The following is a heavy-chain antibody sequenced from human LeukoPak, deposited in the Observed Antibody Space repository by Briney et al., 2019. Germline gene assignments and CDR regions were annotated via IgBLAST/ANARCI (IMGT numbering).Heavy chain of an antibody. D-gene: IGHD5-12*01. J-gene: IGHJ4*02. V-gene: IGHV3-66*01. CDR2: IYSGGST. CDR1: GFTVSSNY. CDR3: ARSAGIAATIVLGY. Sequence: PGGSLRLSCSAAGFTVSSNYMSWVRQAPGRGREWGSLIYSGGSTDYADSVKGRFTISRDNSKNTLYLQLNSLRGKDTAVYYCARSAGIAATIVLGYWGQGNLVTVSS.